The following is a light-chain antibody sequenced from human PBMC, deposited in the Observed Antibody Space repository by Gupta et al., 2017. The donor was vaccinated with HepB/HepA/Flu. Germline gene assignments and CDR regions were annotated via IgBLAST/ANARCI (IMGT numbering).Light chain of an antibody. CDR3: QSADSSIVV. CDR1: ALPKQY. CDR2: KDS. Sequence: SYELTQPPSVSVSPGQTARITCSGDALPKQYAYWYLQKPGQAPVLVIYKDSERPSGIPERFSGSSSGTTVTLTISGVQAEDEADYYCQSADSSIVVFGGGTKLTVL. J-gene: IGLJ2*01. V-gene: IGLV3-25*03.